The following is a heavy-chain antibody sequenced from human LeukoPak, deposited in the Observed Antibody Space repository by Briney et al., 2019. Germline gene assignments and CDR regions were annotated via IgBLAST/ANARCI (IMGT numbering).Heavy chain of an antibody. Sequence: PGGSLRLSCAASGFTFSSYSMNWVRQAPGKGLEWVSSISSSSSYIYYADSVKGRFTVSRDNVKNSLYLQMNSLRAEDTAVYYCARDQLAVAGPPLDYWGQGTLVTVSS. J-gene: IGHJ4*02. D-gene: IGHD6-19*01. CDR2: ISSSSSYI. V-gene: IGHV3-21*01. CDR3: ARDQLAVAGPPLDY. CDR1: GFTFSSYS.